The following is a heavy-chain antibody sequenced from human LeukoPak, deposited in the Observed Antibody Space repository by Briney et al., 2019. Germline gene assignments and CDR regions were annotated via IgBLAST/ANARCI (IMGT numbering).Heavy chain of an antibody. V-gene: IGHV4-34*01. CDR2: INHSGGT. CDR3: ARGTVVMPAANV. CDR1: GGSFSESY. D-gene: IGHD2-2*01. J-gene: IGHJ4*02. Sequence: SETLSLTCAVYGGSFSESYWSWIRQPPGKGLEWIGEINHSGGTNYNPSLKSRVTISVDTSKNQFSLRLSSVTAADTAVYYCARGTVVMPAANVWGLGTLVTVSP.